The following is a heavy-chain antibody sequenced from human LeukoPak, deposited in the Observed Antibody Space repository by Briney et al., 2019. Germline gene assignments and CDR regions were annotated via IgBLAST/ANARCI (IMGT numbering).Heavy chain of an antibody. Sequence: PGGSLRLSCAASGFTFSSFGMSWVRQAPGKGLEWVSGISGSGGSTYYADPVKGRFTISRDNAKNSLYLQMNSLRAEDTAVYYCARDGNTAMVEYYFDYWGQGTLVTVSS. V-gene: IGHV3-23*01. CDR2: ISGSGGST. CDR1: GFTFSSFG. D-gene: IGHD5-18*01. J-gene: IGHJ4*02. CDR3: ARDGNTAMVEYYFDY.